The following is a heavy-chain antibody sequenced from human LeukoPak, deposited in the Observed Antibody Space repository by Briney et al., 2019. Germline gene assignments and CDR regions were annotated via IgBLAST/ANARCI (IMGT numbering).Heavy chain of an antibody. CDR1: GGTFSSYA. Sequence: SVKVSCKASGGTFSSYAISWVRQAPGQGLEWMGGIIPIFGTANYAQKFQGRVTITADESTSTAYMELSSLRSEDTAVYYCARDGRDGYTLYYFDYWGQGTLVTVSS. CDR2: IIPIFGTA. J-gene: IGHJ4*02. CDR3: ARDGRDGYTLYYFDY. D-gene: IGHD5-24*01. V-gene: IGHV1-69*01.